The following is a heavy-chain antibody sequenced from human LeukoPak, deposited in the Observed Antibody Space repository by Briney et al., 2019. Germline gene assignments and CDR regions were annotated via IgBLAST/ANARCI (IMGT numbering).Heavy chain of an antibody. Sequence: GGSLRLSCAASGFTFRTYAMNWVRQAPGKGLEWVSTISGSGGSTYYADSVKGRFTISRDNSKNTLYLQMNNLRAKDTALYFCARDINPFAYWGQGTLVTVSS. V-gene: IGHV3-23*01. J-gene: IGHJ4*02. CDR1: GFTFRTYA. CDR2: ISGSGGST. CDR3: ARDINPFAY.